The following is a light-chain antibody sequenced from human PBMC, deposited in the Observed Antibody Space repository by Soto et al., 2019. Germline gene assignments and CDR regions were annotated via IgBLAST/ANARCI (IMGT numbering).Light chain of an antibody. Sequence: DIQMTQSPSTLSASVGDRVTITCRASQSISSWLAWYQQKPGKAPKLLIYKASSLESGVPSRFSGSGSGTEFPLTISSLQPDDFATYYCQQYNSYPWFGQGTKLEIK. CDR1: QSISSW. CDR3: QQYNSYPW. CDR2: KAS. J-gene: IGKJ2*01. V-gene: IGKV1-5*03.